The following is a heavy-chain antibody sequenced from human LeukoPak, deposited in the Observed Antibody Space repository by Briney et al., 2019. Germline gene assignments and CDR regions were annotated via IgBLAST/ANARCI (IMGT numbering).Heavy chain of an antibody. J-gene: IGHJ3*02. CDR1: GFTFDDYA. CDR2: ISWNSGSI. Sequence: PGGSLRLSCAASGFTFDDYAMHWVRQAPGKGLEWVSGISWNSGSIGYADSVKGRFTISRDNAKNSLYLQMNSLRAEDTAVYYCTLITMVRGVITRHDAFDIWGQGTMVTVSS. V-gene: IGHV3-9*01. D-gene: IGHD3-10*01. CDR3: TLITMVRGVITRHDAFDI.